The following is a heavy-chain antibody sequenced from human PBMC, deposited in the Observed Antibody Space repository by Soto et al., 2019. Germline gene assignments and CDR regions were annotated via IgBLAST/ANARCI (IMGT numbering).Heavy chain of an antibody. CDR2: LANDESDQ. Sequence: QVQLVESGGGVVQPGGSLRLSCAASGFTFHGYGMHWVRQSPGEGLEWVAVLANDESDQYFADSVKGRFTISRDNSKNTLYLQLDSLRTEDTAVYYCARSIGGSSYYPPDYWGQGTLVTVS. CDR3: ARSIGGSSYYPPDY. D-gene: IGHD6-13*01. V-gene: IGHV3-30*03. J-gene: IGHJ4*02. CDR1: GFTFHGYG.